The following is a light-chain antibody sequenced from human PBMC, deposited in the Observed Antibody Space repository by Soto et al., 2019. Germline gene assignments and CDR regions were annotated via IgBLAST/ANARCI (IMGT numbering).Light chain of an antibody. V-gene: IGKV3-20*01. J-gene: IGKJ3*01. CDR2: GAS. CDR3: QQYGSSPFT. Sequence: EIVLTQSPGTLSVSPGQRATLSCRASQSVASSYLAWYQHKPGQAPRLLIYGASSRATGIPDRFSGSGSGTAFTITISRLEPEDFAVYYCQQYGSSPFTFGPGTKVDI. CDR1: QSVASSY.